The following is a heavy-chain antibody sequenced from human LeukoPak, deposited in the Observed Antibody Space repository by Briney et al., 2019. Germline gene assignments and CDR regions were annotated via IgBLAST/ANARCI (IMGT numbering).Heavy chain of an antibody. CDR2: IIPIFGTA. Sequence: GASVKVSCKASGGTFSSYAISWVRQAPGQGLEWMGGIIPIFGTANYAQKFQGRVTITADKSTCTAYMELNSLRAEDTAVYYCAKDRGFGVFFQYYFDYWGQGTLVTVSS. CDR1: GGTFSSYA. CDR3: AKDRGFGVFFQYYFDY. J-gene: IGHJ4*02. V-gene: IGHV1-69*06. D-gene: IGHD3-10*01.